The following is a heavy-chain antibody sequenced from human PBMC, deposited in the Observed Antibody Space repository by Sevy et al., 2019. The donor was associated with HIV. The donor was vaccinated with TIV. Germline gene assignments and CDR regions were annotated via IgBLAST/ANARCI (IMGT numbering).Heavy chain of an antibody. D-gene: IGHD5-12*01. CDR3: ARGGGYNRYDY. CDR2: INSDGSST. V-gene: IGHV3-74*01. CDR1: GFTFSGYW. J-gene: IGHJ4*02. Sequence: GGSLRLSCAASGFTFSGYWMHWVRQAPGKGLVGVSLINSDGSSTNYADSVKGRFTISRDNAKNTLYLQMNSLRAEDTAAYYCARGGGYNRYDYWGQGTLVTVSS.